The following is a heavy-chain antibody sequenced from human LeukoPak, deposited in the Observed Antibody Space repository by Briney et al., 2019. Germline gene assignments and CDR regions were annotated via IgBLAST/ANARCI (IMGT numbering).Heavy chain of an antibody. V-gene: IGHV4-39*07. J-gene: IGHJ2*01. Sequence: SETLSLTCSVSGASIRSNSHYWSWIRQSPGKGLEWFGSVYYSGSTYYNPSLKSRVTISVVTSKNQFSLKLNSVTAADTAVYYCAREVTADWYFDLWGRGTLVTVSS. CDR1: GASIRSNSHY. CDR3: AREVTADWYFDL. CDR2: VYYSGST. D-gene: IGHD2-21*02.